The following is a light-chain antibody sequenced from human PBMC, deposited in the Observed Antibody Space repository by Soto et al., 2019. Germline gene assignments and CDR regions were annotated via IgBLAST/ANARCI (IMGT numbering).Light chain of an antibody. J-gene: IGKJ1*01. CDR2: KAS. CDR1: QRIDIR. CDR3: HQHKNYPWT. V-gene: IGKV1-5*03. Sequence: DIQMTQSPSTLSASVGDRVTITCRASQRIDIRLAWCQQKPGKAPRVLIYKASSLENGVPSRFSGSGSGTEYTPNISSMQPADFSANYYHQHKNYPWTFGQGTKVEIK.